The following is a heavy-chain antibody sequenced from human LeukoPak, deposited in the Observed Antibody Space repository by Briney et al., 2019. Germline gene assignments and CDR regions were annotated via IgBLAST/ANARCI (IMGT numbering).Heavy chain of an antibody. CDR2: IYYSGGT. V-gene: IGHV4-59*01. J-gene: IGHJ6*03. Sequence: ASETLSLTCTVSGGSIRSYYWSWIRQPPGKGLEWIGYIYYSGGTNYNPSLKSRVTISLDTSKNQLSLKVSSVTAADTAVYYCARGGAVVANNDMDVWGKGTTVTVSS. CDR3: ARGGAVVANNDMDV. CDR1: GGSIRSYY. D-gene: IGHD2-21*01.